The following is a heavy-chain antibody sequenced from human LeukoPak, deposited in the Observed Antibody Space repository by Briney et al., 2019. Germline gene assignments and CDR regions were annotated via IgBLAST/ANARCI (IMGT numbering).Heavy chain of an antibody. CDR2: IYYSGST. D-gene: IGHD2/OR15-2a*01. J-gene: IGHJ4*02. Sequence: SETLSLTCTVSGGSISSSSYYWGWIRQPPGKGLGWIGSIYYSGSTYYNPSLKSRVTISVDTSKNQFSLKLSSVTAADTAVYYCARCNPVAAYFDYWGQGTLVTVSS. CDR3: ARCNPVAAYFDY. CDR1: GGSISSSSYY. V-gene: IGHV4-39*07.